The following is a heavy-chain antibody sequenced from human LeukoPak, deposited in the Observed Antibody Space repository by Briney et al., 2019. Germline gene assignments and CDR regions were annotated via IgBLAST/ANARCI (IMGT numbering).Heavy chain of an antibody. V-gene: IGHV4-4*07. CDR2: IYTSGST. CDR1: GASISSYY. D-gene: IGHD6-13*01. CDR3: ARYSSSSGYYGMDV. Sequence: PSETLSLTCTVSGASISSYYWSWIRQPAGKGLEWIGRIYTSGSTNYNPSLKSRVTMSVDTSKNQFSLKLSSVTAADTAVYYCARYSSSSGYYGMDVWGQGTTVTVSS. J-gene: IGHJ6*02.